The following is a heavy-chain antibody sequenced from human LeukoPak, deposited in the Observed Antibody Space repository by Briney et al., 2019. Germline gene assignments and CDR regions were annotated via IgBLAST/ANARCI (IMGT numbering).Heavy chain of an antibody. CDR3: VSEGYSYSGMDV. V-gene: IGHV3-30*02. CDR2: IQFDGSET. Sequence: PGGSLRLSCAASGLTFSTYGMHWVRQAPGKGREGGAFIQFDGSETFYADSVKGRFTISRDNSKSTLYLQMNSLTTDDTAVYYCVSEGYSYSGMDVWGQGTTVTVSS. CDR1: GLTFSTYG. J-gene: IGHJ6*02. D-gene: IGHD5-24*01.